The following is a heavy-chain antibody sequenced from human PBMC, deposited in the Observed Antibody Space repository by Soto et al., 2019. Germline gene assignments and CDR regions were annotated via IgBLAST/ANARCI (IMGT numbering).Heavy chain of an antibody. V-gene: IGHV3-7*01. CDR1: GFTFSSYW. Sequence: EVQLVESGGGLVQPGGSLRISCAVSGFTFSSYWMSWVRQAPGKGREWVATIKQGGSEKYYVDSVKGRFTISGDNAENSLYLQMNSLSAEDTAVYFCVRDVGYDYVNWGQGTLVTVST. CDR3: VRDVGYDYVN. J-gene: IGHJ4*02. CDR2: IKQGGSEK. D-gene: IGHD3-16*01.